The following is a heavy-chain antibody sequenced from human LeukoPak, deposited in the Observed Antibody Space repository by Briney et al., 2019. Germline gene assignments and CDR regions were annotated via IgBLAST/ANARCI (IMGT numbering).Heavy chain of an antibody. CDR3: ATGGDTSGYFYYFDS. Sequence: SETLSLTCTVSGGSINNYYWNWIRQPPGKGLEWIGYISYSAGTNYNPSLKSRVTISVDTSKNQFSLKLTSVTAADTAVYYCATGGDTSGYFYYFDSWAQGTLVTVSS. CDR2: ISYSAGT. V-gene: IGHV4-59*01. CDR1: GGSINNYY. D-gene: IGHD3-22*01. J-gene: IGHJ4*02.